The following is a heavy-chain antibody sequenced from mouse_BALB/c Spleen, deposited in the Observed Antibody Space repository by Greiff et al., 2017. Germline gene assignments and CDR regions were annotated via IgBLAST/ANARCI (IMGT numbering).Heavy chain of an antibody. Sequence: EVQLVESGGGLVQPGGSLKLSCAASGFTFSSYTMSWVRQTPEKRLEWVAYISNGGGSTYYPDTVKGRFTISRDNAKNTLYLQMSSLKSEDTAMYYCARHSRGGYDDYAMDYWGQGTSVTVSS. D-gene: IGHD2-2*01. CDR3: ARHSRGGYDDYAMDY. CDR2: ISNGGGST. CDR1: GFTFSSYT. J-gene: IGHJ4*01. V-gene: IGHV5-12-2*01.